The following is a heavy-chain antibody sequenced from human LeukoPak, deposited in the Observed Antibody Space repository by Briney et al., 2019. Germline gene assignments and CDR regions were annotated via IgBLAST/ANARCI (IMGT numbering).Heavy chain of an antibody. D-gene: IGHD5-12*01. CDR3: ARDPLRGDNPHTSDY. J-gene: IGHJ4*02. Sequence: ASVKVSCKASGGTFNNTAFSWVRQAPGQGLEWMGRIIPILGASNNAQKFQGRLTITADTSTSTVYMQLISLTSEDTAVYYCARDPLRGDNPHTSDYWGQGTLVTVSS. CDR1: GGTFNNTA. CDR2: IIPILGAS. V-gene: IGHV1-69*04.